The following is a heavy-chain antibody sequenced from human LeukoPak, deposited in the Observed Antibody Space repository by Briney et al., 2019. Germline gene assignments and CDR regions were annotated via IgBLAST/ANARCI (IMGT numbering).Heavy chain of an antibody. CDR1: GGSISSGDYY. D-gene: IGHD5-18*01. V-gene: IGHV4-30-4*01. Sequence: SETLSLTCTVSGGSISSGDYYWSWIRQPPGEGLERIGYIYYSGSTYYNPSLKSRVTISVDTSKNQFSLKLSSVTAADTAVYYCARGRMLWLEDWFDPWGQGTLVTVSS. J-gene: IGHJ5*02. CDR2: IYYSGST. CDR3: ARGRMLWLEDWFDP.